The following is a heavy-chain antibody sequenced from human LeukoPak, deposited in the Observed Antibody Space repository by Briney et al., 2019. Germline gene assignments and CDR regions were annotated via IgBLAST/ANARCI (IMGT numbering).Heavy chain of an antibody. D-gene: IGHD3-10*01. J-gene: IGHJ4*02. CDR1: GYTFISYY. CDR2: INPSGGST. V-gene: IGHV1-46*01. Sequence: GASVKLSFKASGYTFISYYMHWLRQAPGQGIEWMGIINPSGGSTSYAQKFQPRVTMNRDMSTSTVYMELSSLRSEETAVYYCAREFLRITMVRVLDDWGQGTLVTVSS. CDR3: AREFLRITMVRVLDD.